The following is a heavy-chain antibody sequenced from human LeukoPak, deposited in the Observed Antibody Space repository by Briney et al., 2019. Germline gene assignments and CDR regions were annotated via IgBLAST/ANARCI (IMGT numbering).Heavy chain of an antibody. D-gene: IGHD6-19*01. CDR1: GGTFSSYA. Sequence: ASVKVSCKASGGTFSSYAISWVRQAPGQGLEWMGGIIPMFGTANYAQKFQGRVTITTDESTSTAYMELSSLRSEDTAVYYCARDIHSSGWRDWYFDLWGRGTLVTVSS. J-gene: IGHJ2*01. CDR3: ARDIHSSGWRDWYFDL. V-gene: IGHV1-69*05. CDR2: IIPMFGTA.